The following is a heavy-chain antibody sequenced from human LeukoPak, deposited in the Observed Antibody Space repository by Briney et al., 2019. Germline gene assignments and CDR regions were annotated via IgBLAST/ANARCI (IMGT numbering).Heavy chain of an antibody. D-gene: IGHD6-13*01. Sequence: GGSLRLSCAASGFTFSTYTMSWVRQAPGKGLQWVSAISGSGGSTYYADSVKGRFTISRDNSKSTLYLQMKSLRAEDTALYYCAKTRAAAGPLAYFDYWGQGTLVTVSS. CDR2: ISGSGGST. J-gene: IGHJ4*02. V-gene: IGHV3-23*01. CDR3: AKTRAAAGPLAYFDY. CDR1: GFTFSTYT.